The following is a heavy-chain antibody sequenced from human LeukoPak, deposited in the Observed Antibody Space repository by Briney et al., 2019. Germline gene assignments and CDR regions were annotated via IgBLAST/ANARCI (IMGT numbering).Heavy chain of an antibody. CDR2: IYYSGST. J-gene: IGHJ3*02. CDR3: ARDRYYDPGAFDI. D-gene: IGHD3-22*01. V-gene: IGHV4-31*03. Sequence: SETLSLTCTVSGGSISSGGYYWSWIRQHPGKGLEWIGYIYYSGSTYYNPSLKSRVTISVDTSKNQFSLKLSSVTAADTAVYYCARDRYYDPGAFDIWGQGTMATVSS. CDR1: GGSISSGGYY.